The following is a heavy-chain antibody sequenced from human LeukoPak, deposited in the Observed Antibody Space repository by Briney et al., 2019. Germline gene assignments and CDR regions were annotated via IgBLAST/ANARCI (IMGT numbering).Heavy chain of an antibody. Sequence: GGSLRLSCAGSGYSFSNYEMNWVRQAPGRGLEWVAYIWSSGSGTHHADSVKDRFTISRDNGKNSLYLQMNSLRVEDTAVYYCAIERSSCECDCSDYWGQGTLVTVSS. CDR2: IWSSGSGT. CDR3: AIERSSCECDCSDY. D-gene: IGHD2-21*01. J-gene: IGHJ4*02. CDR1: GYSFSNYE. V-gene: IGHV3-48*03.